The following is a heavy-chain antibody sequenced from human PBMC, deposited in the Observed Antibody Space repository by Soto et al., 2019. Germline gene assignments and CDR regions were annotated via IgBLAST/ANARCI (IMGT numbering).Heavy chain of an antibody. CDR1: GGSISSSSYY. Sequence: SETLSLTCTVSGGSISSSSYYWGWIRQPPGKGLEWIGSIYYSGSTYFNPSLKRRVTISVDTSKNQFSLKLSSVTAADTAVYYCARPASIAARRDAFDIWGQGTMVTVSS. J-gene: IGHJ3*02. V-gene: IGHV4-39*01. CDR3: ARPASIAARRDAFDI. D-gene: IGHD6-6*01. CDR2: IYYSGST.